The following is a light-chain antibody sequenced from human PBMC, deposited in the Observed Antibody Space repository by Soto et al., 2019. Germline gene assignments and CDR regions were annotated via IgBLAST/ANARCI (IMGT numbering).Light chain of an antibody. CDR1: QSVSSN. CDR2: GAS. J-gene: IGKJ1*01. V-gene: IGKV3-15*01. CDR3: HQYATSPQT. Sequence: IVMTQSPATLSVSPGERATLSCRASQSVSSNLAWYQQKPGQAPRLLIYGASMRATGIPARFSGSGSGTEFTLTISSLQSEDFAVYYCHQYATSPQTFGQGTKVEIK.